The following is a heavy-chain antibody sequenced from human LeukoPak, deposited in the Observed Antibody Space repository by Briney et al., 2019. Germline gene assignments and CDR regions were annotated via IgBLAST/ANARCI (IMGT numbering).Heavy chain of an antibody. V-gene: IGHV4-59*01. CDR1: GGSINGYY. D-gene: IGHD1-26*01. J-gene: IGHJ4*02. CDR2: LYYSTST. CDR3: ARGRGWASGTYSYYFDY. Sequence: KPSETLSLTCSVSGGSINGYYYNWIRQPPGKGLEWIGYLYYSTSTNYNPSLKSRVTISVDTSTNQFSLKMNSVTAADTAVYYCARGRGWASGTYSYYFDYWGQGALVTVSS.